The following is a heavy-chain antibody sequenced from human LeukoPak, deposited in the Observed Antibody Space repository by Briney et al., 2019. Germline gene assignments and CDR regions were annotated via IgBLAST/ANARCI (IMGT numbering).Heavy chain of an antibody. CDR3: ARGAAATDDAFDI. CDR1: GFTFSSYS. Sequence: GGSLRLSCAASGFTFSSYSMNWVRQAPGKGREGVSSFSISRSYISYADSVRGEFPISRDNAKNSLYLQMNSLRAEDTAVYYCARGAAATDDAFDIWGKGTMVTVSS. D-gene: IGHD6-13*01. V-gene: IGHV3-21*01. J-gene: IGHJ3*02. CDR2: FSISRSYI.